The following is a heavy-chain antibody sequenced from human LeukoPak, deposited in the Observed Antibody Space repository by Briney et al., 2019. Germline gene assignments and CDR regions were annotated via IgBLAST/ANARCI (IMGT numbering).Heavy chain of an antibody. Sequence: GGSLTLSCTASGFPFSSCAMSWVRQAPGKGLEWVSGLSGSGGSTYYADPVKGRFTIPRDNSKNTLYLQMNSLRAEDTAVYYCAKDSHRDYYDSSGYDYWGQGTLGTVSS. CDR3: AKDSHRDYYDSSGYDY. D-gene: IGHD3-22*01. CDR1: GFPFSSCA. V-gene: IGHV3-23*01. CDR2: LSGSGGST. J-gene: IGHJ4*02.